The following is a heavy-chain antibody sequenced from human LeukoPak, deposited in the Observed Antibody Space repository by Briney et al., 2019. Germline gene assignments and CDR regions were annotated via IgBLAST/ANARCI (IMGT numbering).Heavy chain of an antibody. CDR1: GLTFSNYA. D-gene: IGHD2-15*01. V-gene: IGHV3-23*01. Sequence: GGSLRLSCAASGLTFSNYAISWVRQAPGKGLEWVSSISSLGISSYYADSVKGRFTISRDNSKNTLYLQMNSLRAEDTAVYYCAKDLPLGYWPRTPLVLNYFDPWGQGTLVTVSS. CDR3: AKDLPLGYWPRTPLVLNYFDP. J-gene: IGHJ5*02. CDR2: ISSLGISS.